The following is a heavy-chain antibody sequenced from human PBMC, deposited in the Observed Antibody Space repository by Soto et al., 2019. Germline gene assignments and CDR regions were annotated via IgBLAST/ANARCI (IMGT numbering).Heavy chain of an antibody. V-gene: IGHV1-69*13. CDR3: ARDVVYGMDV. J-gene: IGHJ6*02. CDR2: IIPIFGTA. CDR1: GGTFSSYA. D-gene: IGHD2-21*01. Sequence: SVKVSCKASGGTFSSYAISWVRQAPGQGLEWMGGIIPIFGTANYAQKFQGRVTITADESTSTAYMGLSSLRSEDTAVYYCARDVVYGMDVWGQGTTVTVSS.